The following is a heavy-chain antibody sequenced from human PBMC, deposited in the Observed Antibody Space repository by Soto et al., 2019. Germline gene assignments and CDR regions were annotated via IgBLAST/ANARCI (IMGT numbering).Heavy chain of an antibody. V-gene: IGHV3-33*01. D-gene: IGHD6-13*01. CDR1: GFTFSSYG. J-gene: IGHJ6*02. CDR2: IWYDGSNK. Sequence: SGGSLRLSCAASGFTFSSYGMHWVRQAPGKGLEWVAVIWYDGSNKYYADSVKGRFTISRDNSKNTLYLQMNSLRAEDTAVYYCARGAAAGSMTNYYGMDVWGQGTTVTVSS. CDR3: ARGAAAGSMTNYYGMDV.